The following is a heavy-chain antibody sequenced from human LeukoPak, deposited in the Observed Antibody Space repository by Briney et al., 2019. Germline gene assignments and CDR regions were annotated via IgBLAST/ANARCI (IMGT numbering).Heavy chain of an antibody. CDR3: ARGGKATVVTM. CDR2: IYSGGST. Sequence: SETLSLTCTVTGGSINSYYWSGIRQPAGKGLEGIGRIYSGGSTNYNPSLKSRVSMSVDTSKNQFSLKLTSVTAADTAVYYCARGGKATVVTMWGQGILVTVSS. CDR1: GGSINSYY. J-gene: IGHJ4*02. V-gene: IGHV4-4*07. D-gene: IGHD4-23*01.